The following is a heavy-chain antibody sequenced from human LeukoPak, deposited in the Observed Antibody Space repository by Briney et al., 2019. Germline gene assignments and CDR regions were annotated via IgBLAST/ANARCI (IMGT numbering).Heavy chain of an antibody. V-gene: IGHV1-46*01. CDR2: INPSGGST. D-gene: IGHD6-13*01. Sequence: ASVKVSCKASGYTFTSYYMHWVRQAPGQGLEWMGIINPSGGSTSYAQKFQGRVTMTRVTSTSTVYMELSSLRSEDTAVYYCARVDIAAAGPNWFDPWGQGTLVTVSS. CDR1: GYTFTSYY. CDR3: ARVDIAAAGPNWFDP. J-gene: IGHJ5*02.